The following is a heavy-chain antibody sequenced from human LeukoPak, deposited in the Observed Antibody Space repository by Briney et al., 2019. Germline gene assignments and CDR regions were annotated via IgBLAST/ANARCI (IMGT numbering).Heavy chain of an antibody. V-gene: IGHV3-7*01. D-gene: IGHD5-18*01. Sequence: PSETLSLTCTVSGGSISSYYWSWVRQAPGKGLEWVANIRQDGSDQYYVDSVKGRFTISRDNAKNSLYLQMNSLRAEDTAVYYCARDPDTTMAHDAFDIWGQGTMVTVSS. CDR2: IRQDGSDQ. J-gene: IGHJ3*02. CDR1: GGSISSYY. CDR3: ARDPDTTMAHDAFDI.